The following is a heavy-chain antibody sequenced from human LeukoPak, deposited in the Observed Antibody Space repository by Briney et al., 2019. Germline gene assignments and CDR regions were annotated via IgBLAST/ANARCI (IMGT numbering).Heavy chain of an antibody. V-gene: IGHV4-39*01. D-gene: IGHD1-26*01. CDR2: IYYSGST. CDR3: ARRWRSNREFDY. CDR1: GGSISSSSYY. Sequence: PSETLSLTCTASGGSISSSSYYWDWIRQPPGKGLEWIGCIYYSGSTYYNPSLKSRVTISVDTSKIQFSLKLSSVTAADTAVYYCARRWRSNREFDYWGQGTLVTVSS. J-gene: IGHJ4*02.